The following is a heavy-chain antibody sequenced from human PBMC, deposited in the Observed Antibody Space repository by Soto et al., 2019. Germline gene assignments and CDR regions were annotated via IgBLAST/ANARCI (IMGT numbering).Heavy chain of an antibody. D-gene: IGHD2-15*01. J-gene: IGHJ4*02. CDR2: IIPILGIA. Sequence: QVQLVQSGAEVKKPGSSVKVSCKASGGTFSSYTISWVRQAPGQGLEWMGRIIPILGIANYAQKFQGRVTITADKSTSTAYMELSSLRSEDTAVYYCARDPEYCSGGSCYRDYWGQGTLVTVSS. CDR1: GGTFSSYT. CDR3: ARDPEYCSGGSCYRDY. V-gene: IGHV1-69*08.